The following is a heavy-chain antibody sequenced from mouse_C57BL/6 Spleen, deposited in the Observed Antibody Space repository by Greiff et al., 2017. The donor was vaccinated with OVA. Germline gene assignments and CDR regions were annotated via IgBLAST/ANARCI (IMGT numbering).Heavy chain of an antibody. Sequence: VQLQESGAELVKPGASVKISCKASGYAFSSYWMNWVKQRPGKGLEWIGQIYPGDGDTNYNGKFKGKATLTADKSSSTAYMQLSSLTSEDSAVYCCARWGYGSSYWYFDVWGTGTTVTVSS. D-gene: IGHD1-1*01. CDR2: IYPGDGDT. CDR1: GYAFSSYW. CDR3: ARWGYGSSYWYFDV. V-gene: IGHV1-80*01. J-gene: IGHJ1*03.